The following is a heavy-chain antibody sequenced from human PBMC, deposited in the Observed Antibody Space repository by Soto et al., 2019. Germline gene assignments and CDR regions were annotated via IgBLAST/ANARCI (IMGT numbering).Heavy chain of an antibody. J-gene: IGHJ5*02. V-gene: IGHV1-18*01. CDR2: ISAYNGNT. Sequence: ASVKVSCKASGYTFTNYGISWVRQAPGQGLEWMGWISAYNGNTNYAQKLQGRVTMTTDTSTSTAYMELRSLRSDDTAVYYCARILGGSYPGRWFDPWGQGTLVTVSS. CDR1: GYTFTNYG. D-gene: IGHD1-26*01. CDR3: ARILGGSYPGRWFDP.